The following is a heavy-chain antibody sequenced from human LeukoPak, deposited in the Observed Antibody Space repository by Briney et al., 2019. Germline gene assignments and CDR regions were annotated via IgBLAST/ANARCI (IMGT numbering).Heavy chain of an antibody. Sequence: GGSLRLSCAASGFTLDDYGLSSVRHAPRKGLDWVSGINGEGGSTGYADSVKGRFTISRDNAKNSLYLQMNSLRAEDTALYYCARDLVSSYSSSWYVWNYWGQGTLVSVSS. J-gene: IGHJ4*02. CDR3: ARDLVSSYSSSWYVWNY. V-gene: IGHV3-20*04. CDR2: INGEGGST. D-gene: IGHD6-13*01. CDR1: GFTLDDYG.